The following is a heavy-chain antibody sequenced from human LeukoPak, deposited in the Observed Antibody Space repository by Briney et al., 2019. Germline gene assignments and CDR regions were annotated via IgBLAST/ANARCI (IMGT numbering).Heavy chain of an antibody. Sequence: LRLSCAASGFTFSNYGMHWVRQAPGKGLEWVAVIWYDGSNKYYADSVKGRFTISRDNSKNTLYLQMNSLRAEDTAGYYCARNYAAISESPDYWGQGTLVTVSS. V-gene: IGHV3-33*01. CDR1: GFTFSNYG. CDR2: IWYDGSNK. D-gene: IGHD2-2*01. J-gene: IGHJ4*02. CDR3: ARNYAAISESPDY.